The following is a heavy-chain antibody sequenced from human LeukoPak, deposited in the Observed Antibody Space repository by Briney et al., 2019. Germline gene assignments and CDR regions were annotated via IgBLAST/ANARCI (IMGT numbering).Heavy chain of an antibody. J-gene: IGHJ4*02. Sequence: GGSLRLSCAASGFTFSSYWMSWVRQAPGKGLEWVSSISSSSSYIYYADSVKGRFTISRDNAKNSLYLQMNSLRAEDTAVYYCARAKAEYQLLYASYFDYWGQGTLVTVSS. CDR1: GFTFSSYW. CDR3: ARAKAEYQLLYASYFDY. V-gene: IGHV3-21*01. D-gene: IGHD2-2*02. CDR2: ISSSSSYI.